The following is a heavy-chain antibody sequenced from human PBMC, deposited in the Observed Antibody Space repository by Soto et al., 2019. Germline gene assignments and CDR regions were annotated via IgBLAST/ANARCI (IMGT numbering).Heavy chain of an antibody. CDR3: ARDLLEGYGHARQPDY. D-gene: IGHD5-18*01. CDR1: GFTFSAYS. J-gene: IGHJ4*02. CDR2: ITSSNTYI. Sequence: EVQLVESGGGLVKPGGSLRLSCVAYGFTFSAYSMSWIRQAPGQGLEWVSSITSSNTYIYYTRSVEGRFTISRDDAKNSLHLQMNSLRAEDTAVYYCARDLLEGYGHARQPDYWGQGTLVTVSS. V-gene: IGHV3-21*06.